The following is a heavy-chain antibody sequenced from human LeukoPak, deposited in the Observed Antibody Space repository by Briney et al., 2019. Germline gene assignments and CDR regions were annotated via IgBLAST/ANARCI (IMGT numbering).Heavy chain of an antibody. Sequence: SETLSLTCAVSGGSISTRYYYWGWIRQPPGKGLEWIGSIYYSGGTYYNPSLKSRVTISVDTSKNQFSLKLSSVTAADTAVYYCARRRYCSGGSCYDYWGQGTLVTVSS. D-gene: IGHD2-15*01. CDR2: IYYSGGT. CDR3: ARRRYCSGGSCYDY. CDR1: GGSISTRYYY. J-gene: IGHJ4*02. V-gene: IGHV4-39*01.